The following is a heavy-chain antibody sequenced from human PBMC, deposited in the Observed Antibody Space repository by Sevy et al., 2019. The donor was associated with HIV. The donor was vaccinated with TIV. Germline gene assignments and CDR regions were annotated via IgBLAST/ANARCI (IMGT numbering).Heavy chain of an antibody. J-gene: IGHJ4*02. Sequence: SETLSLTCTVSGGSITSLYWIWIRQPPGKGLEWIANIYYNGHINYNPSLKSRVTLSLDTSKNQFSLRLSSETAADTAMYYCAGENAWGRGYSWGQGTLVTVSS. CDR2: IYYNGHI. V-gene: IGHV4-59*08. CDR3: AGENAWGRGYS. CDR1: GGSITSLY. D-gene: IGHD1-26*01.